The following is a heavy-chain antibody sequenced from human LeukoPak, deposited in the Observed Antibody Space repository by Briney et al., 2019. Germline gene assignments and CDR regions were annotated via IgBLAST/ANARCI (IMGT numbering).Heavy chain of an antibody. J-gene: IGHJ4*02. V-gene: IGHV1-3*01. Sequence: ASVKVSCKASGYTFTSYAMHWVRQAPGQRLEWMGWINAGNGNTKYSQKFQGRVTITGDTSASTAYMELSSLRSEDTAVYYCAKVGSYSSGWAYWGQGTLVTVSS. CDR1: GYTFTSYA. D-gene: IGHD6-19*01. CDR3: AKVGSYSSGWAY. CDR2: INAGNGNT.